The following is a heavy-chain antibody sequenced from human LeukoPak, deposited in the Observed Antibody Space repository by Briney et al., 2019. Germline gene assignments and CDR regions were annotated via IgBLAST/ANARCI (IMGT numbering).Heavy chain of an antibody. CDR1: GFTFDDYA. V-gene: IGHV3-9*01. CDR3: AKDIESAVIFGPPTGFDP. J-gene: IGHJ5*02. Sequence: PGRSLRLSCAASGFTFDDYAMHWVRQAPGKGLEWVSGISWNSGSIGYADSVKGRFTISRDNAKNSLYLQMNSLRAEDTALYYCAKDIESAVIFGPPTGFDPWGQGTLVTVSS. CDR2: ISWNSGSI. D-gene: IGHD3-3*01.